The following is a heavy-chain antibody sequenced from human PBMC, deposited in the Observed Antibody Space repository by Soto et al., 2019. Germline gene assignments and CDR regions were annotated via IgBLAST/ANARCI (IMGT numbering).Heavy chain of an antibody. CDR2: IFTRDSET. J-gene: IGHJ5*02. Sequence: GESLKISCKGPGHLFNNHWIGWVRQTPGKGLEWMGLIFTRDSETKTSPSFQGHVSFSVDNSINTVYLQWTSLKTTDTGIYFCARGYFDSGHSYDLWGQGTLVTVSS. CDR1: GHLFNNHW. D-gene: IGHD3-10*01. CDR3: ARGYFDSGHSYDL. V-gene: IGHV5-51*01.